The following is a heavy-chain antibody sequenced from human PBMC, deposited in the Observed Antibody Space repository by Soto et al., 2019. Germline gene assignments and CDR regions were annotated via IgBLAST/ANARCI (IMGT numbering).Heavy chain of an antibody. CDR3: ARNPHGSGSYYNWFDP. Sequence: PSETLSLTCAVYGGSFSGYYWTWIRQPPGTGLEWIGEIYHSGSTNYNPSLKSRVTISVDKSKNQFSLKLSSVTAADTAVYYCARNPHGSGSYYNWFDPRGQATRVTVAS. V-gene: IGHV4-34*01. J-gene: IGHJ5*02. D-gene: IGHD3-10*01. CDR1: GGSFSGYY. CDR2: IYHSGST.